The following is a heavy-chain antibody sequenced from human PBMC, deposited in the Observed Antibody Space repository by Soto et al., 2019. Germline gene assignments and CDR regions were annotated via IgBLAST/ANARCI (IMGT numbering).Heavy chain of an antibody. J-gene: IGHJ4*02. CDR1: GFTFSSHN. Sequence: EVQLVESGGGLVQPGGSLRLTCAASGFTFSSHNMNWVRQAPGKGLEWVSYISSSSSNIYYADSVKGRFTISRDNAKNSLYLKMNSLRDEDTAVYYCARRGSSWYPFDYWGQGTLVTVSS. CDR3: ARRGSSWYPFDY. D-gene: IGHD6-13*01. CDR2: ISSSSSNI. V-gene: IGHV3-48*02.